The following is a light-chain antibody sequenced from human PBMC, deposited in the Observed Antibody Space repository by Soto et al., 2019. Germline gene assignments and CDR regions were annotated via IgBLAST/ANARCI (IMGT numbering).Light chain of an antibody. CDR3: QQYRSWPRT. J-gene: IGKJ1*01. Sequence: EIVLMQSPGTLSLAPGQRATLSCRASQTLRRTYIAWYKQKPGQAPRLLIYGASTRATDMPGTVSGRGSGTEFTLTITSLRPEDFAVYYCQQYRSWPRTFGQGTKVDIK. CDR1: QTLRRT. CDR2: GAS. V-gene: IGKV3-15*01.